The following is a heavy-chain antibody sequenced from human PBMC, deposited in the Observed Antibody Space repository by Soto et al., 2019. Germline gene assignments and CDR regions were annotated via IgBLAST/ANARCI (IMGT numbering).Heavy chain of an antibody. V-gene: IGHV3-49*04. D-gene: IGHD6-19*01. Sequence: GGSLRLSCTGSGFTFDAYTVAWVRRAPGKGLEWVGPIRSTAYGATTDYAASVEDRFIISRDDSKTVAYLQMNSLRTEDTAVYYCTRVREWLIRIRFRYYGLDVWGQGTTVTVSS. J-gene: IGHJ6*02. CDR3: TRVREWLIRIRFRYYGLDV. CDR1: GFTFDAYT. CDR2: IRSTAYGATT.